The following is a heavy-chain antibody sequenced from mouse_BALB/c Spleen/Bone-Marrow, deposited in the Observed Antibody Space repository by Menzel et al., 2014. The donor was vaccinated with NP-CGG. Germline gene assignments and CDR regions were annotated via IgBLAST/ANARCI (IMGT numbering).Heavy chain of an antibody. Sequence: VQLQQPGAELVKPGASVKLYCTASGFNIKDTYMHWVKQRPEQGLEWIGRIDPANVNTKYDPKFQGKATITADTSSNTAYLQLSSLTSEDTAVYYCASYVYGYYFDYWGQGTTLTVSS. CDR2: IDPANVNT. D-gene: IGHD1-1*01. J-gene: IGHJ2*01. V-gene: IGHV14-3*02. CDR1: GFNIKDTY. CDR3: ASYVYGYYFDY.